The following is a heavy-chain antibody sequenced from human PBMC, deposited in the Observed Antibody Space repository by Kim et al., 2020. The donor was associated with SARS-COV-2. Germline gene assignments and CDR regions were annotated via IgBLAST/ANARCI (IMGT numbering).Heavy chain of an antibody. D-gene: IGHD4-17*01. CDR1: GGSISSGGYY. Sequence: SETLSLTCTVSGGSISSGGYYWSWIRQHPGKGLEWIGYIYYSGSTYYNPSLKSRVTISVDTSKNQFSLKLSSVTAADTAVYYCAREAYGAHVSYYGMDVWGQGTTVTVSS. CDR2: IYYSGST. CDR3: AREAYGAHVSYYGMDV. V-gene: IGHV4-31*03. J-gene: IGHJ6*02.